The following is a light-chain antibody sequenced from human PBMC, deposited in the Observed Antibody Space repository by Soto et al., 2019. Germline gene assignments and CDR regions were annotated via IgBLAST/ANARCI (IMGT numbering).Light chain of an antibody. CDR2: EGS. Sequence: QSALTQPASVSGSPGQSITISCTGTSSDVGSYNLVSWYQQHPGKAPKLMIYEGSKRPSGVSNRFSGSKSGNTASLTISWLQAEDEADYYCCSYAGSSNFYVFGTGTKLTVL. CDR1: SSDVGSYNL. V-gene: IGLV2-23*01. CDR3: CSYAGSSNFYV. J-gene: IGLJ1*01.